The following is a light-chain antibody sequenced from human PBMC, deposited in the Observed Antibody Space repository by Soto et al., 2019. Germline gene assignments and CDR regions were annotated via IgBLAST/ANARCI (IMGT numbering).Light chain of an antibody. CDR1: QSISKS. CDR2: GAS. CDR3: QQSHSTPMYT. V-gene: IGKV1-39*01. Sequence: DIQMTQSPSSLSASIGDRVTITCRASQSISKSLNWYQQKPGKAPKLLISGASTLRSGVPSRFSGSGSGTEFSLTISSLQPEDFATYYCQQSHSTPMYTFGQGTRLDI. J-gene: IGKJ2*01.